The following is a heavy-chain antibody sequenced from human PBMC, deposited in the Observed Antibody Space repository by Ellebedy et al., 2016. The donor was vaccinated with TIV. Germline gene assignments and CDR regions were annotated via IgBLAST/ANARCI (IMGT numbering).Heavy chain of an antibody. Sequence: GESLKISCAVSGFPFSSYNMNWIRQAPGKGLEWVSAVNSVSTSMFYADSVKGRFTVSRDNAKNSLYLQMNNLRAEDTAVYYCAKYYDSSVSYYFDYWGQGTLVTVSS. CDR1: GFPFSSYN. CDR3: AKYYDSSVSYYFDY. V-gene: IGHV3-21*01. D-gene: IGHD3-22*01. CDR2: VNSVSTSM. J-gene: IGHJ4*02.